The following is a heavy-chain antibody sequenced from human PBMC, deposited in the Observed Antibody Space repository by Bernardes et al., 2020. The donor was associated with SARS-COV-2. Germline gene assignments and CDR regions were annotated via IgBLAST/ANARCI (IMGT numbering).Heavy chain of an antibody. V-gene: IGHV3-23*01. D-gene: IGHD4-17*01. CDR2: ISGSGGST. Sequence: GGSLRLSRAASGFTFSSYAMSWVRQAPGKGLEWVSAISGSGGSTYYADSVKGRFTISRDNSKNTLYLQMNSLRAEDTAVYYCAKDYGDEGYYYYGMDVWGQETTGTVSS. J-gene: IGHJ6*02. CDR3: AKDYGDEGYYYYGMDV. CDR1: GFTFSSYA.